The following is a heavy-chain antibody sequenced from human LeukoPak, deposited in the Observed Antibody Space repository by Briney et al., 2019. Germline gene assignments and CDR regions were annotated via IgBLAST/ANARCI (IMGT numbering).Heavy chain of an antibody. D-gene: IGHD6-19*01. CDR3: ARAASGGVAVAGRSRRPQSWFDP. J-gene: IGHJ5*02. CDR2: IYYSGST. Sequence: SETLSLTCTVSGGSISSSSYYWGWIRQPPGKGLEWIGSIYYSGSTYYNPSLKSRVTISVDTSKNQFSLKLSSVTAADTAVYYCARAASGGVAVAGRSRRPQSWFDPWGQGTLVTVSS. CDR1: GGSISSSSYY. V-gene: IGHV4-39*07.